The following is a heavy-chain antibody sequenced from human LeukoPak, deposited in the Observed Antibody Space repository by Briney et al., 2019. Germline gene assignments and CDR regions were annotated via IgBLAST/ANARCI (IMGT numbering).Heavy chain of an antibody. CDR2: MNPNSGNT. Sequence: ASVKVSCKASGYTFTSYDINWVRQATGQGLEWMGWMNPNSGNTGYAQKFQGRVTMTRYTSISTAYMELSSLRSEDTAAYYCARRKSSTSPLEPIDYWGQGTLVTVSS. CDR1: GYTFTSYD. D-gene: IGHD2-2*01. CDR3: ARRKSSTSPLEPIDY. J-gene: IGHJ4*02. V-gene: IGHV1-8*01.